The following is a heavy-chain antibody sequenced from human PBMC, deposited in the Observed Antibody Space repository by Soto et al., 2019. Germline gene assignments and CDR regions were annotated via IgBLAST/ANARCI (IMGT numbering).Heavy chain of an antibody. V-gene: IGHV4-59*01. Sequence: SETLSLTCTVSGGSISSYYWSWIRQPPGKGLEWIGYIYYSGSTNYNPSLKSRVTISVDTSKNQFSLKLSSVTAADTAVYYCARGRKYGSGRPHYFDYWGQGTLVTIYS. J-gene: IGHJ4*02. CDR1: GGSISSYY. CDR3: ARGRKYGSGRPHYFDY. CDR2: IYYSGST. D-gene: IGHD3-10*01.